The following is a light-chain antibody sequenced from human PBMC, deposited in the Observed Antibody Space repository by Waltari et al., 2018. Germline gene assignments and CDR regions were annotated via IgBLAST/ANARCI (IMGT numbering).Light chain of an antibody. CDR3: QQTYSPPYT. J-gene: IGKJ2*01. CDR2: AAS. V-gene: IGKV1-39*01. Sequence: DIQMTQSPSSLSASVGDRVTIPCRASQSINGYLSWYKQKPGKAPKLLISAASSLSSGVPSRFSGSESATDYTLVVSSLHPADVATYYCQQTYSPPYTFGQGTRLEIK. CDR1: QSINGY.